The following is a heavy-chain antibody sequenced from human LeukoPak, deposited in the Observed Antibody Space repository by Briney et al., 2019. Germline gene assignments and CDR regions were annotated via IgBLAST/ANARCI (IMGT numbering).Heavy chain of an antibody. V-gene: IGHV4-59*01. Sequence: SETLSLTCTVSGGSISSYYWSWIRQPPGKGLEWIGYIYYSGCTNYNPSLKSRVTISVDTSKNQFSLKLSSVTAADTAVYYCARDNGYSSLDYWGQGTLVTVSS. D-gene: IGHD6-13*01. CDR1: GGSISSYY. CDR3: ARDNGYSSLDY. CDR2: IYYSGCT. J-gene: IGHJ4*02.